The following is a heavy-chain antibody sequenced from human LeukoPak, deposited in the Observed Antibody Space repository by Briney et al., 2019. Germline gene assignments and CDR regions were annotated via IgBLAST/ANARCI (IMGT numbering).Heavy chain of an antibody. CDR1: GFTFDDYG. D-gene: IGHD2-2*02. CDR2: ITSGSDYI. CDR3: ARERGREIPLDY. Sequence: GGSLRLSCAASGFTFDDYGMNWVRQAPGKGLEWVSSITSGSDYIYHADPVKGRFTISRDNAKNSLYLQMNSLRAEDTAVYYCARERGREIPLDYWGQGTLVTVSS. V-gene: IGHV3-21*01. J-gene: IGHJ4*02.